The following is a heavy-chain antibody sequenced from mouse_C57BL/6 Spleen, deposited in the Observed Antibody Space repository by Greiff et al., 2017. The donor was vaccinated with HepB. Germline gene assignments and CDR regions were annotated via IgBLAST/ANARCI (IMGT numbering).Heavy chain of an antibody. D-gene: IGHD1-1*01. CDR3: AKSDGSSSWFAY. CDR2: IYPSDSET. CDR1: GYTFTSYW. J-gene: IGHJ3*01. V-gene: IGHV1-61*01. Sequence: QVQLQQPGAELVRPGSSVKLSCKASGYTFTSYWMDWVKQRPGQGLEWIGNIYPSDSETHYNQKFKDKATLTVDKSSSTAYMQLSSLTSEDSAVHYCAKSDGSSSWFAYWGQGTLVTVSA.